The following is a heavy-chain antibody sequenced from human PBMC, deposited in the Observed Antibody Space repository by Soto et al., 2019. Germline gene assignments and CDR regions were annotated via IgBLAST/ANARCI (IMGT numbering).Heavy chain of an antibody. CDR2: RYYSGSS. V-gene: IGHV4-59*11. CDR1: GGSISGHY. D-gene: IGHD3-22*01. Sequence: SETLSLTCTVSGGSISGHYWSWIRQPPGKGLEWIGYRYYSGSSSYNPSLKSRVTISVDTSKNQFSLELSSVTAADTAVYYCVRGLYYYDGSGYSKSFDYWGQGTLVTVS. CDR3: VRGLYYYDGSGYSKSFDY. J-gene: IGHJ4*02.